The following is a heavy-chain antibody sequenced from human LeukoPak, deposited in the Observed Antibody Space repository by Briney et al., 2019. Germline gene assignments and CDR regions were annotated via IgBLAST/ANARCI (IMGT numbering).Heavy chain of an antibody. V-gene: IGHV3-23*01. J-gene: IGHJ4*02. CDR1: GFTFSRCA. CDR2: ISGSGGST. Sequence: GGSLRLSCAASGFTFSRCAMSWVRQAPGTGLELVSAISGSGGSTYYADSVKGRFTISRDNSKNTLYLQMNSLRAEDTAVYYCAKGSSVTIPPDYFDYWGQGTLVTVSS. D-gene: IGHD3-3*01. CDR3: AKGSSVTIPPDYFDY.